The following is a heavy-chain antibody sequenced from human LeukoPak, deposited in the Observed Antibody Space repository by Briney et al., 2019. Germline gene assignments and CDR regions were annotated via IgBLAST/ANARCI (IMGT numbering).Heavy chain of an antibody. V-gene: IGHV4-59*01. D-gene: IGHD5-24*01. CDR3: ARDNQMATIQFYYYYYYMDV. CDR1: GGSISSYY. Sequence: SETLSLTCTVSGGSISSYYWSWIRQPPGKGLEWIGYIYYSGSTNYNPSLKSRVTISVDTSKNQFSLKLSSVTAADTAVYYCARDNQMATIQFYYYYYYMDVWGKGTTVTVSS. CDR2: IYYSGST. J-gene: IGHJ6*03.